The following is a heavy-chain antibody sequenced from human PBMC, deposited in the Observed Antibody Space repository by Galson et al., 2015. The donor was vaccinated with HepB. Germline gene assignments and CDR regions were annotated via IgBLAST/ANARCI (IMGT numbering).Heavy chain of an antibody. J-gene: IGHJ4*02. CDR1: GFTFSSYA. V-gene: IGHV3-30-3*01. CDR3: ARDLEQLVPGY. D-gene: IGHD6-6*01. Sequence: SLRLSCAASGFTFSSYAIHWVRQAPGKGLEWVAVISYDGSNKYYADSVKGRFTISRDNSKNTLYLQMNSLRAEDTAVYYCARDLEQLVPGYWGQGTLVTVSS. CDR2: ISYDGSNK.